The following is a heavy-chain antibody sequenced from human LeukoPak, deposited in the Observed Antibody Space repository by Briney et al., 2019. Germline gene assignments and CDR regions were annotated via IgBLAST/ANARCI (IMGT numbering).Heavy chain of an antibody. CDR3: ARLLRFLEWLYSADYGMDV. CDR2: IYYSGST. CDR1: GGSFSGYY. D-gene: IGHD3-3*01. J-gene: IGHJ6*02. V-gene: IGHV4-34*01. Sequence: SETLSLTCAVYGGSFSGYYWSWIRQPPGKGLEWIGSIYYSGSTYYNPSLKSRVTISVDTSKNQFSLKLSSVTAADTAVYYCARLLRFLEWLYSADYGMDVWGQGTTVTVSS.